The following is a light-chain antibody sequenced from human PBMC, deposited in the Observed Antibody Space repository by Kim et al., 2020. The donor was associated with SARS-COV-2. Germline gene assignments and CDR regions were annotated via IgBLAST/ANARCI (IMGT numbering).Light chain of an antibody. Sequence: QAGLTQPPSVSKGLRQTATLTCTGNSNIVGNQGAAWLQQHQGHPPKLLSYRNNNRPSGISERFSASRSGNTASLTITGLQPEDEADYYCSALDSSLSPGVFGGGTQLTVL. CDR1: SNIVGNQG. V-gene: IGLV10-54*02. CDR3: SALDSSLSPGV. J-gene: IGLJ3*02. CDR2: RNN.